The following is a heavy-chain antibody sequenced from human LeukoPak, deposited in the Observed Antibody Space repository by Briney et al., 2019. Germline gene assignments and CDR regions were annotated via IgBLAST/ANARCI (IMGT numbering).Heavy chain of an antibody. D-gene: IGHD4-17*01. J-gene: IGHJ6*03. CDR1: GYTFTGYY. CDR2: INPNSSGT. V-gene: IGHV1-2*02. CDR3: ARERGYGYYYYMDV. Sequence: ASVRVSCKASGYTFTGYYMHWVRQAPGQGLEWMGWINPNSSGTNYAQKFQGRVTMTRDTSISTAYMELSRLRSDDTAVYYRARERGYGYYYYMDVWGKGTTVTVSS.